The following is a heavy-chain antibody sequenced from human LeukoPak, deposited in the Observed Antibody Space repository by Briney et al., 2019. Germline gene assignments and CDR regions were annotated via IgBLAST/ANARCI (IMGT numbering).Heavy chain of an antibody. CDR3: AKIRAPSGWFNSDY. CDR1: GFTFDDYA. D-gene: IGHD6-19*01. Sequence: PGGSLRLSCAASGFTFDDYAMHWVRQAPGKGLEWVSGISWNSGSIGYADSVKGRFTISRDNSKNTLYLQMNSLRVEDTAAYYCAKIRAPSGWFNSDYWGQGTLVTVSS. CDR2: ISWNSGSI. V-gene: IGHV3-9*01. J-gene: IGHJ4*02.